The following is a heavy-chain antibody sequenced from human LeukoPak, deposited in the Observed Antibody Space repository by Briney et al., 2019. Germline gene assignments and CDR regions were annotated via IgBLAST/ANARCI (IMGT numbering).Heavy chain of an antibody. Sequence: PGGSLRLSCAASGFTFSSYWMSWVRQGPGKGLERVANIKQDGSEKYYVDSVKGRFTISRDNSKNTLYLHMNSLRAEDTAVYYCASAGYSFGAFFDWGQGTLVTVSS. V-gene: IGHV3-7*03. D-gene: IGHD5-18*01. CDR3: ASAGYSFGAFFD. CDR1: GFTFSSYW. CDR2: IKQDGSEK. J-gene: IGHJ4*02.